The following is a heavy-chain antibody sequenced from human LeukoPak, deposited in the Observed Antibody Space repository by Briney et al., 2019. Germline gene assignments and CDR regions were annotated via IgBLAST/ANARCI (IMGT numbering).Heavy chain of an antibody. CDR3: TRDSKYAFDI. CDR1: GFTVNSKY. V-gene: IGHV3-66*01. CDR2: IYGGGST. Sequence: PGGSLRLSCVASGFTVNSKYMNWVRQAPGKGLEWVSVIYGGGSTYYEDPVKGRFIISRDNSKNTLYLQMDSLRAEDTAVYYCTRDSKYAFDIWGQGTMVTVSS. J-gene: IGHJ3*02.